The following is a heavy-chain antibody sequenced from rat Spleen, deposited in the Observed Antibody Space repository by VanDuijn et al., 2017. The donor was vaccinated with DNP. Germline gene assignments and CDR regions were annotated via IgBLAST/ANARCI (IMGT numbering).Heavy chain of an antibody. D-gene: IGHD1-2*01. CDR3: ARDYYSTYGVMDA. J-gene: IGHJ4*01. V-gene: IGHV5S13*01. CDR2: SSASGENT. CDR1: GFTFTNYD. Sequence: EVQLVESGGGLVQPGRSLKLSCAASGFTFTNYDMAWVRQAPTKGLEWVAPSSASGENTFYRDSVKGRFTVSRDNAKNTLYLQMDSLRSEDTAAYYCARDYYSTYGVMDAWGQGTSVTVSS.